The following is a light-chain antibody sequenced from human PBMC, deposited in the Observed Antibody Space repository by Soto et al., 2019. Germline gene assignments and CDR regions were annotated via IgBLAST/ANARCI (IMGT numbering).Light chain of an antibody. CDR1: QSVSSN. V-gene: IGKV3-15*01. Sequence: EMVMTQSPATLSVSPGERATLFCRTSQSVSSNLAWYQQKPGQAPRLLIHGASTRATGVPARFSGSGSGTEFTLTISSLQSEDCAVYYCQQYNDWPLTFGGGTKVEIK. CDR2: GAS. J-gene: IGKJ4*01. CDR3: QQYNDWPLT.